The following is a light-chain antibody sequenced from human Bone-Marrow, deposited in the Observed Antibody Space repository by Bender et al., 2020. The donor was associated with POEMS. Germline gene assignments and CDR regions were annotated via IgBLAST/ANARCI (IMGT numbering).Light chain of an antibody. J-gene: IGLJ2*01. Sequence: QSALTQPASVSGSPGQSITISCAGTSSDVGSYNLVSWYQQFPDKAPKLMIYDVSNRPSGVSNRFSGSKSGNTASLTISGLQAEDEADYHCSSYTSSGTLVIFGGGTKVTVL. CDR3: SSYTSSGTLVI. CDR2: DVS. V-gene: IGLV2-14*02. CDR1: SSDVGSYNL.